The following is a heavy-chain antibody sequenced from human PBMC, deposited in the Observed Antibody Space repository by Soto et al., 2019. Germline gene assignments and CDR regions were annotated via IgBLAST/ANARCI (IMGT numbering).Heavy chain of an antibody. V-gene: IGHV1-18*01. J-gene: IGHJ5*02. CDR1: GYTFASYG. D-gene: IGHD6-19*01. CDR3: ARVKGSGWLNWFDP. Sequence: EASVKVSCKASGYTFASYGISWVRQAPGQGLEWMGWISAYNGNTNYAQKLQGRVTMTTDTSTSTAYMELRSLRSDDTAVYYCARVKGSGWLNWFDPWGQGTPVTVS. CDR2: ISAYNGNT.